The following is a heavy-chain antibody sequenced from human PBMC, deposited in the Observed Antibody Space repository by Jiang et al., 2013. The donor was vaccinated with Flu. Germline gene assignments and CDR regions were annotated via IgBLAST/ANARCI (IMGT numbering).Heavy chain of an antibody. CDR2: ISGSGSDT. Sequence: VQLLESGGDLVQPGGSLRLSCAASGFTFSGYAMSWVRQTPGKGLEWVSAISGSGSDTYYAASVRGRFTISRDNSKNTLFLQMNILRVEDTAVYYCAKGWHYGSGINYWGQGSLVTV. D-gene: IGHD3-10*01. V-gene: IGHV3-23*01. CDR1: GFTFSGYA. CDR3: AKGWHYGSGINY. J-gene: IGHJ4*02.